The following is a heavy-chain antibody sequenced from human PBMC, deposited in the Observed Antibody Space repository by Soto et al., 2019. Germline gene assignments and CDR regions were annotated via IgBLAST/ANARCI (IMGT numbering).Heavy chain of an antibody. D-gene: IGHD3-10*01. CDR3: ARIRGIFFFQAGDDIRDHVPVSAFLRNRSSDL. J-gene: IGHJ2*01. Sequence: PGKGLEWIGYIYYSGSTYYNPSLKSRVTISVDTSKNQFSLKLSSVTAADTAVYYCARIRGIFFFQAGDDIRDHVPVSAFLRNRSSDL. V-gene: IGHV4-30-4*01. CDR2: IYYSGST.